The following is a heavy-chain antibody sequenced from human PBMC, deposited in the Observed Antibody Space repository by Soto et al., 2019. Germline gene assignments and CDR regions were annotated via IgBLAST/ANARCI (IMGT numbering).Heavy chain of an antibody. CDR1: GFTFSSYS. V-gene: IGHV3-21*01. J-gene: IGHJ5*02. CDR2: ISSSSSYI. Sequence: GGSLRLSCAASGFTFSSYSMNWVRQAPGKGLEWVSSISSSSSYIYYADSVKGRFTISRDNAKNSLYLQMNSLRAEDTAVYYCARSPTTTPPWFDPWGQGTLVTSPQ. CDR3: ARSPTTTPPWFDP. D-gene: IGHD4-17*01.